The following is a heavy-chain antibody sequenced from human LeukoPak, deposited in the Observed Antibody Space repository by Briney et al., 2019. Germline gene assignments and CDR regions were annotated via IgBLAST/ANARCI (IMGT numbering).Heavy chain of an antibody. D-gene: IGHD3-3*01. CDR1: GFTFSSYA. V-gene: IGHV3-23*01. J-gene: IGHJ4*02. CDR2: ISGSAGST. Sequence: GGSLRLSCAASGFTFSSYAMSRVRQAPGKGLEWVSAISGSAGSTYYADSVKGRFTISRDNSKNTLYLQMNSLRAEDTAVYYCAKDKGVAGHDYWGQGTLVTVSS. CDR3: AKDKGVAGHDY.